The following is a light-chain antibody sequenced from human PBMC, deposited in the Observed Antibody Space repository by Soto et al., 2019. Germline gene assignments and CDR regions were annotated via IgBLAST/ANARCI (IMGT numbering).Light chain of an antibody. CDR1: QSISNF. J-gene: IGKJ2*01. CDR3: QQSYSTPYT. V-gene: IGKV1-39*01. CDR2: AAS. Sequence: DIQMTQSPSSLSASVGDRVTITCRASQSISNFLNWYQQKPGKAPKLLIYAASSLQSGVPSRFSGSGSGTDFTLTISSLQPGDFATYYCQQSYSTPYTFGQGTRMEIK.